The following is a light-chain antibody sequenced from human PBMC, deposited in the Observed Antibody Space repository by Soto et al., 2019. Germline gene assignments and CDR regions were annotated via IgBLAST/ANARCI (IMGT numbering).Light chain of an antibody. Sequence: VLIQSPGTLSLSPGEGATLSCRASQSVASSYLAWYQQKPGQAPRLLIYGASNRATGIPDRFSGGGSGTDFTLTISRLEPEDFAVYYCQQYGSSSYTFGQGTKLEIK. V-gene: IGKV3-20*01. CDR2: GAS. CDR3: QQYGSSSYT. CDR1: QSVASSY. J-gene: IGKJ2*01.